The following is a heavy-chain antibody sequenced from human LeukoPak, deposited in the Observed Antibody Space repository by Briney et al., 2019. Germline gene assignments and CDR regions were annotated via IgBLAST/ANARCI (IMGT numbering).Heavy chain of an antibody. J-gene: IGHJ5*02. Sequence: ASVKVSCKASGYTFTSYYMHWVRQAPGQGLEWMGIINPSGGSTSYAQKFQGRVTMTRDTSTSTVYMELSSLRSEDTAVYYCVRGAPIRVAVAATFDPWGQGTLVTVPS. CDR3: VRGAPIRVAVAATFDP. CDR2: INPSGGST. V-gene: IGHV1-46*01. D-gene: IGHD6-19*01. CDR1: GYTFTSYY.